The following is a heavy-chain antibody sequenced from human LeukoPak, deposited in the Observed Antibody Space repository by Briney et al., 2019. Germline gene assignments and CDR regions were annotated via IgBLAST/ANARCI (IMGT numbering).Heavy chain of an antibody. J-gene: IGHJ4*02. Sequence: GGSLRLSCAASGFTFSTYAIHWVRQAPGKGLEWVAVISFDGSNKYYADSVKGRFTISRDNSKNTLYLQMNSLRADDTAVYYCAKGDTTWELPHDYWGQGTLVTVSS. CDR3: AKGDTTWELPHDY. V-gene: IGHV3-30*04. D-gene: IGHD1-26*01. CDR2: ISFDGSNK. CDR1: GFTFSTYA.